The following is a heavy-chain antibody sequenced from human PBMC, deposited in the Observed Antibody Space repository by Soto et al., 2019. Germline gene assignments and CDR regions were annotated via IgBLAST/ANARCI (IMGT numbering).Heavy chain of an antibody. Sequence: EEHLVESGGGLVQPGGSLRLSCAASGFSFDTYNMNWVRQAPGKGLEWVSSISSGRPDIFYADSVRGRFTISRDDAKKSLFLQMNSLRADDTAVYYCARDHLGIAAGDFDLWGQGTLVTVSS. J-gene: IGHJ4*02. CDR3: ARDHLGIAAGDFDL. D-gene: IGHD6-19*01. CDR1: GFSFDTYN. V-gene: IGHV3-21*01. CDR2: ISSGRPDI.